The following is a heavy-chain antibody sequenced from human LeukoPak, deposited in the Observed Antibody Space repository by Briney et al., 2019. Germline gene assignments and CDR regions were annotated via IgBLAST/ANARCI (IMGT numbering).Heavy chain of an antibody. J-gene: IGHJ4*02. V-gene: IGHV1-69*05. Sequence: ASVKVSCKASGGTFSSYVISWVRQAPGQGLEWMGRIIPIFGTANYAQKFQGRVTIATDESTSTAYMELSSLRSEDTAVYYCARANYDFWSGYPKNDFDYWGQGTLVTVSS. CDR1: GGTFSSYV. CDR2: IIPIFGTA. D-gene: IGHD3-3*01. CDR3: ARANYDFWSGYPKNDFDY.